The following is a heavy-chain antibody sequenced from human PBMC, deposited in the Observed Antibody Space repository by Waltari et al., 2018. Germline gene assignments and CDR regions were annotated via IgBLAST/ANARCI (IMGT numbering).Heavy chain of an antibody. CDR2: ITTDGSRT. D-gene: IGHD2-15*01. J-gene: IGHJ6*02. CDR1: GFTFSTYW. Sequence: VQLVESGGGLVQPGGSLRLSCEASGFTFSTYWMCWVRQVPGKGLVWVTTITTDGSRTRYADSVKCRFTISGDNAKNTLYFQTSSLRAEDTAVYYCASHRQGGYGMDVWGHGTTVTVSS. CDR3: ASHRQGGYGMDV. V-gene: IGHV3-74*01.